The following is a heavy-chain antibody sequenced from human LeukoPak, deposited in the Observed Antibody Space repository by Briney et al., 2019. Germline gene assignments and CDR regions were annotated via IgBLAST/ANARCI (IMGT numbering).Heavy chain of an antibody. Sequence: PGGSLRLSCAASGFAVSSNYMSWVRQAPGKGLEWVSVIYSGGSTYYADSVKGRFTICRDNSKNTLYLQMNSLRAEDTGVYYCARANGIVSRRNYYYYMDVWGKGTTVTVSS. D-gene: IGHD6-6*01. CDR1: GFAVSSNY. J-gene: IGHJ6*03. CDR2: IYSGGST. CDR3: ARANGIVSRRNYYYYMDV. V-gene: IGHV3-66*02.